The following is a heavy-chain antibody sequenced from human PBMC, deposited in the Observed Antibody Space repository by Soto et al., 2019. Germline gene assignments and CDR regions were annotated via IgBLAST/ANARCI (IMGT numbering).Heavy chain of an antibody. Sequence: GAPVEEPRRASRYTYTSYSTYCQQHAHRQELDWMGLISPSGGSTSYGQKVQGRVTMTRDTSTSTVYMELSSLRSEDTAVYYCARDGRGPHSSGWYYFDYRGQGTLGT. CDR3: ARDGRGPHSSGWYYFDY. J-gene: IGHJ4*02. V-gene: IGHV1-46*01. D-gene: IGHD6-19*01. CDR1: RYTYTSYS. CDR2: ISPSGGST.